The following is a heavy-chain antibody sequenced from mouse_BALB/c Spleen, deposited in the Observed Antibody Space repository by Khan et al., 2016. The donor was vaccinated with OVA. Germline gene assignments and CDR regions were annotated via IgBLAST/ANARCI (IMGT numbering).Heavy chain of an antibody. J-gene: IGHJ3*01. CDR1: GYTFTDFT. D-gene: IGHD1-1*02. CDR3: ERGGGGNRFAY. Sequence: QVQLKESGAELVRPGVSVKISCKGSGYTFTDFTLHWVKQSHAMSLEWIGVISTYYGDATYNQRFKDKATMTVAKSSSTAYMELARLTSEDSAIYSDERGGGGNRFAYWGQGTLVTVSA. CDR2: ISTYYGDA. V-gene: IGHV1S137*01.